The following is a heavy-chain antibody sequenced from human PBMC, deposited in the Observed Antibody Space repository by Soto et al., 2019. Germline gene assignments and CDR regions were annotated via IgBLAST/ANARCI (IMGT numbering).Heavy chain of an antibody. CDR3: ARLVQLLQGRWFDP. D-gene: IGHD2-15*01. V-gene: IGHV4-30-4*01. Sequence: PSETLSFTCTVSGGSISSGDYYWSWIRQPPGKGLEWIGYIYYSGSTYYNPSLKSRVTISLDTSKNQFSLKLSSVTAADTAVYYCARLVQLLQGRWFDPWGQGTLVTVSS. CDR2: IYYSGST. CDR1: GGSISSGDYY. J-gene: IGHJ5*02.